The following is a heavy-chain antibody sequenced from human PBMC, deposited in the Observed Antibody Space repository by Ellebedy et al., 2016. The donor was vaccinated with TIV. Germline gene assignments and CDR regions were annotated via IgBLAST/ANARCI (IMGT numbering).Heavy chain of an antibody. Sequence: PGGSLRLSCAASGFTLSTYAMSWVRQAPGRGLEWVSGISGSGGTSFYADSVKGRFTISRDNSKNTLYLQMSSLRADDTAVYYCVKTDQAAINWFDPWGQGTLITVSS. CDR3: VKTDQAAINWFDP. CDR2: ISGSGGTS. CDR1: GFTLSTYA. D-gene: IGHD2-2*01. J-gene: IGHJ5*02. V-gene: IGHV3-23*01.